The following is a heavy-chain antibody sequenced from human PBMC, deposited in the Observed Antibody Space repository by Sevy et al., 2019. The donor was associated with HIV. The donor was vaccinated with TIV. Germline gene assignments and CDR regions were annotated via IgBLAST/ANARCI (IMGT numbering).Heavy chain of an antibody. V-gene: IGHV3-21*01. CDR2: ISSSSSYI. J-gene: IGHJ6*02. Sequence: GGSLRLSCAASGFTFSSYSMNWVRQAPGKGLEWVSSISSSSSYIYYADSVKGRFTISRDNAKNSLYLRMNSLRAEDTAVYYCARVSGINHYYYGMDVWGQGTTVTVSS. D-gene: IGHD6-25*01. CDR3: ARVSGINHYYYGMDV. CDR1: GFTFSSYS.